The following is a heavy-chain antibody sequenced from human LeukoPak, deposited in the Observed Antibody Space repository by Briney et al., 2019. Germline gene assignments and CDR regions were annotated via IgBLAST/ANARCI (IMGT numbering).Heavy chain of an antibody. CDR2: IYPGDSDT. CDR3: ARLSGGYSYHFDY. CDR1: GYSFPNYW. Sequence: RGESLKISCKGSGYSFPNYWIGWMRQKPGKGLEWMGIIYPGDSDTRHSPSFQGQVTISADKSISTAYLQWSSLKASDTAMYYCARLSGGYSYHFDYWGQGTLVTVSS. V-gene: IGHV5-51*01. J-gene: IGHJ4*02. D-gene: IGHD3-22*01.